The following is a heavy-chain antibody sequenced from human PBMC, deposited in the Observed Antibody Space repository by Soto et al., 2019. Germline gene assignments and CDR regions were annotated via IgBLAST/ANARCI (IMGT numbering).Heavy chain of an antibody. CDR3: ATEGKYKYAHDY. D-gene: IGHD2-2*01. CDR2: LWYDGSNE. CDR1: GFSFSSYG. J-gene: IGHJ4*02. Sequence: GGSLRLSCAASGFSFSSYGMHWVRQAPGKGLEWVAVLWYDGSNENYADSVKGRFTISRDNSKNTLYLQMNSLRVEDTAVYYCATEGKYKYAHDYWGQGTLVTVSS. V-gene: IGHV3-33*08.